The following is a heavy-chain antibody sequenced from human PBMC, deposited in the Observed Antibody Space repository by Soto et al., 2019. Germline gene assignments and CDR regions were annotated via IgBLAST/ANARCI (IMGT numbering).Heavy chain of an antibody. Sequence: GGSLRLSCSASGFTFSNYAMSWVRQAPGKGLEWVASISGSGRSTNYADSVKGRFTISRDNSKNTLAVQMSSLRAEDTAVYYCARDGGNICSGGSCYFQAPDYWGQGTLVTVSS. V-gene: IGHV3-23*01. CDR2: ISGSGRST. J-gene: IGHJ4*02. D-gene: IGHD2-15*01. CDR1: GFTFSNYA. CDR3: ARDGGNICSGGSCYFQAPDY.